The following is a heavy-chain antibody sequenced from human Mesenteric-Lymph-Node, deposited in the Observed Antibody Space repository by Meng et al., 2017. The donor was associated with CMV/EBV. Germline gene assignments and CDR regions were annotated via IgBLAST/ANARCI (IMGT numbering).Heavy chain of an antibody. Sequence: GESLKISCAASGFTFSSYWMHWVRQAPGKGLVWVSRINSDASSTSYADSVKGRFTISRDNAKNTLYLQMNSLRADDTAVYYCARGFDLWGQGTMVTVSS. J-gene: IGHJ3*01. V-gene: IGHV3-74*01. CDR2: INSDASST. CDR3: ARGFDL. CDR1: GFTFSSYW.